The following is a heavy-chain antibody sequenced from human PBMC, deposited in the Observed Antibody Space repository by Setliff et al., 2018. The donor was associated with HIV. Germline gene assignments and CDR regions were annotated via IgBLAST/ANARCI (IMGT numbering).Heavy chain of an antibody. D-gene: IGHD7-27*01. CDR3: ARESRLGNTDDAADI. J-gene: IGHJ3*02. V-gene: IGHV3-23*01. Sequence: HPGGSLRLSCAASGFTFNNYAFSNYAMSWVRQAPGKGLEWVSAPSATGDPTYYADSVKGRFTISRDNSKNTLFLQMNSLRAEDTAVYFCARESRLGNTDDAADIWGQGTMVTVSS. CDR1: GFTFNNYAFSNYA. CDR2: PSATGDPT.